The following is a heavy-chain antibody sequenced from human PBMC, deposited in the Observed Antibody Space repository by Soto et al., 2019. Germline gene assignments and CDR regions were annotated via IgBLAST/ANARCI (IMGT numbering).Heavy chain of an antibody. V-gene: IGHV3-23*01. CDR2: IRGSGDVT. Sequence: DVQLLESGGGLVRPGGSLRLSCAASGFTFSNYAMTWVRQAPGKGLEWVSVIRGSGDVTYYADSVQGRFAISRDDSKNTLYLQMNSLRDEDTAIYYCAKHGGPSYSYYTDVWGKGTTVTVSS. CDR3: AKHGGPSYSYYTDV. D-gene: IGHD3-3*01. CDR1: GFTFSNYA. J-gene: IGHJ6*03.